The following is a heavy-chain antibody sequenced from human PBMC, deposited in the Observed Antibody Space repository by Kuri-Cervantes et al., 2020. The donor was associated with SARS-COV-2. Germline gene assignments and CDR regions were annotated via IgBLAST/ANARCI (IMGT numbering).Heavy chain of an antibody. Sequence: GESLKISCAASGFTFSDYYMTWIRQAPGKGLEWVSYISNSGSYTNYADSVKDRFTISRDNAKNSLYLQMSSLRGDDTAVYYCARGRQQLPWNFDYWGQGILVTVSS. CDR1: GFTFSDYY. V-gene: IGHV3-11*06. J-gene: IGHJ4*02. D-gene: IGHD6-13*01. CDR2: ISNSGSYT. CDR3: ARGRQQLPWNFDY.